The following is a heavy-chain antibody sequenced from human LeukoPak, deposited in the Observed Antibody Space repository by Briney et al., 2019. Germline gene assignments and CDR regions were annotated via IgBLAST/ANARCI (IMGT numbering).Heavy chain of an antibody. J-gene: IGHJ4*02. D-gene: IGHD4-11*01. Sequence: ESSVTVSCLASGYTFTGYYMHWVRQAAGRGLEWMGWINTRSGSTNYAQKFQGRVTMTRDTSISTAYMELSRLRSDDTAVYYCAKMGTTTTQSTHLDYWGQGTLVTVSS. CDR2: INTRSGST. V-gene: IGHV1-2*02. CDR3: AKMGTTTTQSTHLDY. CDR1: GYTFTGYY.